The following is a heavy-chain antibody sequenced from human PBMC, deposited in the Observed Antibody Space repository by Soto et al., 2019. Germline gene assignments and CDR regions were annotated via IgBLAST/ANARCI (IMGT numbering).Heavy chain of an antibody. D-gene: IGHD3-22*01. V-gene: IGHV1-69*06. Sequence: QVQLVQSGAEVKKPGSSVKVSCKASGGTFSSYAISWVRQAPGQGLEWMGGIIPIFGTANYAQKFQGRVTITADKSTSTAYMELSSLRSEDTAVYYCAICTTYYYDSSGYTNWFDPWGQGTLVTVSS. CDR2: IIPIFGTA. CDR3: AICTTYYYDSSGYTNWFDP. J-gene: IGHJ5*02. CDR1: GGTFSSYA.